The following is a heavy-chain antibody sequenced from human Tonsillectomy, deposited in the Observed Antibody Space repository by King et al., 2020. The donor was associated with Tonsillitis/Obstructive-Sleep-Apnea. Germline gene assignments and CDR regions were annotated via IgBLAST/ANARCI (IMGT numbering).Heavy chain of an antibody. Sequence: QLVQSGGGLVKPGGSLRLSCAASGFTFSNAWMNWVRQAPGKGLEWVGRIKSKTDGGTTDYAAPVKGRFTISRDDAKNTLYLQMNSLKTEDTAVYYCTTGYFLLWFEELLNYYYYGMDVWGQGTTVTVSS. CDR3: TTGYFLLWFEELLNYYYYGMDV. V-gene: IGHV3-15*07. J-gene: IGHJ6*02. CDR1: GFTFSNAW. CDR2: IKSKTDGGTT. D-gene: IGHD3-10*01.